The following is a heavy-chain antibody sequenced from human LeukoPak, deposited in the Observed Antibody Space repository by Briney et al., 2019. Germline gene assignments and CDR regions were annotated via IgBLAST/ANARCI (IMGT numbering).Heavy chain of an antibody. CDR3: AKGRDGYNSDAFDI. V-gene: IGHV3-9*03. CDR1: GFTFDDYA. Sequence: GGSLRLSCAASGFTFDDYAMHWVRQAPGKGLEWVSGISWNSGSIGYADSVKGRFTISRDNAKNSLYLQMNSLRAEDMALYYCAKGRDGYNSDAFDIWGQGTMVTVSP. D-gene: IGHD5-24*01. CDR2: ISWNSGSI. J-gene: IGHJ3*02.